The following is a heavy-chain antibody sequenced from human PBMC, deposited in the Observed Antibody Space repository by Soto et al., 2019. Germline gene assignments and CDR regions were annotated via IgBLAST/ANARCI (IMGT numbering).Heavy chain of an antibody. CDR3: ARFATTDSIAARLVFFWFEP. D-gene: IGHD6-25*01. Sequence: PSETLSLTCAVYGGSFSGYYWSWIRQPPGKGLEWVGEINHSGSTNYNPSLKSRVTISVDTSKNQFSLKLSSVTAADTAVYYCARFATTDSIAARLVFFWFEPWGQGTLVTVSS. V-gene: IGHV4-34*01. CDR1: GGSFSGYY. CDR2: INHSGST. J-gene: IGHJ5*02.